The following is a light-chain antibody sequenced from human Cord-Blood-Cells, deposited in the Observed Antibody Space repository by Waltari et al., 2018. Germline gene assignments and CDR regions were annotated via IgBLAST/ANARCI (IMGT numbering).Light chain of an antibody. J-gene: IGLJ3*02. CDR3: CSYAGSSTWV. V-gene: IGLV2-23*01. Sequence: QSALTQPASVSGSPGQSIPISCTGTSSAVGSYNLVSWYQQHPGKAPKLMIYEGSKRPSGFSNRFSGSKSGNTASLTISGLQAEDEADYYCCSYAGSSTWVFGGGTKLTVL. CDR1: SSAVGSYNL. CDR2: EGS.